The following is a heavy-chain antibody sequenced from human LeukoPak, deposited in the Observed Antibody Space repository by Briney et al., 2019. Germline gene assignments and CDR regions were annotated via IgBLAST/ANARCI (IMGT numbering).Heavy chain of an antibody. Sequence: GGSLRLSCAASGFTLGSYAMTWVRLAPGKGLEWVSGVSGSGGSTYYADSVRGQFTISRDNPKNTLYLQMNSLRAEDTAVYYCARGRGSSSYQVDYWGQGTLVTVSS. CDR1: GFTLGSYA. V-gene: IGHV3-23*01. D-gene: IGHD2-2*01. J-gene: IGHJ4*02. CDR3: ARGRGSSSYQVDY. CDR2: VSGSGGST.